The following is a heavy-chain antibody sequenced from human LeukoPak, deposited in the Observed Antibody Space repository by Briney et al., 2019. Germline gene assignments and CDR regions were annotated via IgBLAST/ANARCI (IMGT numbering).Heavy chain of an antibody. Sequence: GASVKVSCKASGGTFSSYAISWVRQAPGQGLEWMGGIIPIFGTANYAQKFQGRVTITADESTSTAYMELSSLRAEDTAVYYGARGESGYYDSSGYYVGDAFDIWGQETMVTVSS. CDR1: GGTFSSYA. J-gene: IGHJ3*02. D-gene: IGHD3-22*01. CDR2: IIPIFGTA. CDR3: ARGESGYYDSSGYYVGDAFDI. V-gene: IGHV1-69*13.